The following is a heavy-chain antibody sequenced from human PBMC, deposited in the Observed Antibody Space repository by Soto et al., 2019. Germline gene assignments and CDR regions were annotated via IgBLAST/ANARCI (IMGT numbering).Heavy chain of an antibody. V-gene: IGHV3-23*01. Sequence: GGSLRLSCAASGFTFSSYAMSWVRQAPGKGLEWVSAISGSGGSTYYADSVKGRFTISRDNSKNTLYLQMNSLRAEDTAVYYCAKAGRAYCSGGSCYQNDYYYYYMDVWGKGTTVTVSS. D-gene: IGHD2-15*01. CDR3: AKAGRAYCSGGSCYQNDYYYYYMDV. CDR2: ISGSGGST. CDR1: GFTFSSYA. J-gene: IGHJ6*03.